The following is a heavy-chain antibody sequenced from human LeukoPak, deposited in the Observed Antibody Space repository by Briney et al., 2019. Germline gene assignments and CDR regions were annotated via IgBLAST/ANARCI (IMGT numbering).Heavy chain of an antibody. J-gene: IGHJ3*01. CDR2: IRYDGSIK. CDR1: GFTFSSYG. CDR3: AKVEENSSWYTGGSFDV. D-gene: IGHD6-13*01. Sequence: GGSLRLSCAASGFTFSSYGMHWVRQAPGKGLEWVAFIRYDGSIKYYADSVKGRFTISRDNSKNTLYLQMDSLRTEDTALYYCAKVEENSSWYTGGSFDVWGQGTMVTVSS. V-gene: IGHV3-30*02.